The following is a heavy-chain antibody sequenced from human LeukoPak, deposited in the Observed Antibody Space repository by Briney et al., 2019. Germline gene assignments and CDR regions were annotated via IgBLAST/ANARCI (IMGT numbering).Heavy chain of an antibody. D-gene: IGHD3-10*01. J-gene: IGHJ4*02. Sequence: GGSLRLSCAASGFTFSSYAMSRVRQAPGKGLEWVSAISGSGGSTYYADSVKGRFTISRDNSKNTLYLQMNSLRAEDTAVYYCASFIYGSEPFDYWGQGTLVTVSS. CDR1: GFTFSSYA. V-gene: IGHV3-23*01. CDR2: ISGSGGST. CDR3: ASFIYGSEPFDY.